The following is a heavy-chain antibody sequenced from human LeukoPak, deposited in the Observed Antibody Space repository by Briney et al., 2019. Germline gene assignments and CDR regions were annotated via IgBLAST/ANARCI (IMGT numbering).Heavy chain of an antibody. V-gene: IGHV4-4*09. D-gene: IGHD3-9*01. J-gene: IGHJ4*02. CDR3: ARLRYFDWLLDY. CDR1: GGSISSYY. Sequence: SETLSLTCTVSGGSISSYYWSWIWQPPGKGLEWIGYIYTSGSTNYNPSLKSRVTISVDTSKNQFSLKLSSVTAADTAVYYCARLRYFDWLLDYWGQGTLVTVSS. CDR2: IYTSGST.